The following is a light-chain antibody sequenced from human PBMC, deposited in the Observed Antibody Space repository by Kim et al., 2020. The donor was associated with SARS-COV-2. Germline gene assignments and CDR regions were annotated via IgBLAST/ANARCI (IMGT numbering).Light chain of an antibody. CDR3: QAWDSSTAWV. V-gene: IGLV3-1*01. J-gene: IGLJ3*02. CDR1: TLGDKY. CDR2: QDS. Sequence: VTHGQPPSIPCSGDTLGDKYACWYQQKPGQSPVLVIYQDSKRPSGIPERFSGSNSGNTATLTISGTQAMDEADYYCQAWDSSTAWVFGGGTQLTVL.